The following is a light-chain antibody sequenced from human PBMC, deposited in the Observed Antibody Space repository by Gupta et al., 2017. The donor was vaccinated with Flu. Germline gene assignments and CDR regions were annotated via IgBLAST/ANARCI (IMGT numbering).Light chain of an antibody. Sequence: TSSDVGGYNLDSWHRLHPGKAPELLIYAVTKRPSGVSTRFSGSKSGNTASLTISVLQAEDEGNYYCCSYSGSSTLVFGGGTKLTVL. V-gene: IGLV2-23*02. CDR1: SSDVGGYNL. CDR3: CSYSGSSTLV. J-gene: IGLJ3*02. CDR2: AVT.